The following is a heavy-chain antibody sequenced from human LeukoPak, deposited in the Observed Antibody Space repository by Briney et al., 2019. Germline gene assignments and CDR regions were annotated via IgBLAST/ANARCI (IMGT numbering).Heavy chain of an antibody. CDR1: GFTFSSYA. D-gene: IGHD3-3*01. Sequence: GGSLRLSCAASGFTFSSYAMSWVRQAPGKGLEWVSAISGSGGSTYYADSVKGRFTISRDNSKNTLYLQMNSLRAEDTAVYYCAKGELYYDFWSGYNYYFDYWGQGTLVTVSS. V-gene: IGHV3-23*01. CDR2: ISGSGGST. J-gene: IGHJ4*02. CDR3: AKGELYYDFWSGYNYYFDY.